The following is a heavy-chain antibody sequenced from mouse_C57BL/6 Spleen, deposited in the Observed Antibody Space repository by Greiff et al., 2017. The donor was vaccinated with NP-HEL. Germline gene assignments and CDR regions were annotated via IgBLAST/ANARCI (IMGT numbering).Heavy chain of an antibody. CDR2: IYPRSGNT. V-gene: IGHV1-81*01. CDR1: GYTFTSYG. J-gene: IGHJ2*01. Sequence: VKLVESGAELARPGASVKLSCKASGYTFTSYGISWVKQRTGQGLEWIGEIYPRSGNTYYNEKFKGKATLTAGKSSSTAYMELRSLTSEDSAVYFCARWDTTVVEGYFDYWGQGTTLTVSS. D-gene: IGHD1-1*01. CDR3: ARWDTTVVEGYFDY.